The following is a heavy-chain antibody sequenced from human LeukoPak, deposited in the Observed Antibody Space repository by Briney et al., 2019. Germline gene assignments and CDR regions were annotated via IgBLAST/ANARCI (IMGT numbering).Heavy chain of an antibody. J-gene: IGHJ4*02. Sequence: GGSLRLSCAASGFAFSSYAMNWVCHAPGKGLEWVSFITGDSGTIYYVDSMKGRFTISRDNAKNSLYLQIDNLRAEDTAVYYCARDRMGGSFDYWGQGTPVTVSS. D-gene: IGHD2-15*01. CDR2: ITGDSGTI. CDR1: GFAFSSYA. CDR3: ARDRMGGSFDY. V-gene: IGHV3-48*01.